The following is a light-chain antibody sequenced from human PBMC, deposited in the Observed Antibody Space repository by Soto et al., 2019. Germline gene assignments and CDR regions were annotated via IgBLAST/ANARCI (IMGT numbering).Light chain of an antibody. V-gene: IGLV2-14*01. J-gene: IGLJ2*01. CDR3: SSYTGSSTVV. CDR1: SSDIGDYNY. Sequence: QSALTQPASVSGSPGQSIAISCTGSSSDIGDYNYVSWYQQHPGKAPKLMIYDVSNRPSGVSNRFSGSMSGNTASLPISGLQPEDEADYYCSSYTGSSTVVFGGGTKLTVL. CDR2: DVS.